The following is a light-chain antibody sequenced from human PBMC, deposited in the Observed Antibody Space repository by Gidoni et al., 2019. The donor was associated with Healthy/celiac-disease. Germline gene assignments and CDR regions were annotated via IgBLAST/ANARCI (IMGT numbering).Light chain of an antibody. CDR3: QQYGSSPRT. CDR2: GAS. J-gene: IGKJ1*01. CDR1: QSVSSSY. Sequence: EIVLTQSPGTLSLSPGERATLSCRASQSVSSSYLAWYQQKPGQAPRLLIYGASSRATGIPDRFSGSGSGTDFPLTISRLEPEDFAVYYCQQYGSSPRTFXXXTKVEIK. V-gene: IGKV3-20*01.